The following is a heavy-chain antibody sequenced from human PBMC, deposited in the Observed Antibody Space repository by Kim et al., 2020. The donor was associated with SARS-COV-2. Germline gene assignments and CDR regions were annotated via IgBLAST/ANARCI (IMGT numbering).Heavy chain of an antibody. CDR3: ARDSMIESGGYGMDV. J-gene: IGHJ6*02. V-gene: IGHV3-53*01. Sequence: DSVKGRFTIPRDNSTNTLYLQMNSLRAEDTAVYYCARDSMIESGGYGMDVWGQGTTVTVSS. D-gene: IGHD3-22*01.